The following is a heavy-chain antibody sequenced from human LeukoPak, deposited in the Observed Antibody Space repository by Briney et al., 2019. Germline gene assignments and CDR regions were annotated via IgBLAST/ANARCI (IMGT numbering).Heavy chain of an antibody. CDR1: GFTFSSYA. D-gene: IGHD4-23*01. Sequence: GGSLRLSCAASGFTFSSYAMHWVRQAPGKGLERVAVITYDGSNKYYADSVKGRFTISRDNSKNTLYLQMNSLRAEDTAVYYCARAQGRVTTVVIWWAFDIWGQGTMVTVSS. CDR3: ARAQGRVTTVVIWWAFDI. V-gene: IGHV3-30*01. CDR2: ITYDGSNK. J-gene: IGHJ3*02.